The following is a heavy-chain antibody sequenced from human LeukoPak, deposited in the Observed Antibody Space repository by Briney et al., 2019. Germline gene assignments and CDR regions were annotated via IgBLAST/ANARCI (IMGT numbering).Heavy chain of an antibody. CDR2: ISAYNGNT. CDR3: ARVVGICSSTSCYTYYFDY. J-gene: IGHJ4*02. Sequence: HWASVKVSCKASGYTFTSYGISWVRQAPGQGLEWMGWISAYNGNTNYAQKLQGRVTMTTDTSTSTAYMELRSLRSDDTAVYYCARVVGICSSTSCYTYYFDYWGQGTLVTVSS. D-gene: IGHD2-2*02. CDR1: GYTFTSYG. V-gene: IGHV1-18*01.